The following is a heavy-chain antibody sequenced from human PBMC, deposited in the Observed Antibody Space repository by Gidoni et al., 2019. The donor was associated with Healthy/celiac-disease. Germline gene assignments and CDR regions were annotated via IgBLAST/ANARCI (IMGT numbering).Heavy chain of an antibody. CDR3: AKDSRPVVVPATFDY. Sequence: EVQLVESGGGLVQPGRSLRLSCAASGFTFDDYAMHWVRQAPGKGLEWVSGISWNSGSIVYADSVKGRFTISRDNAKNSLYLQMNSLRAEDTALYYCAKDSRPVVVPATFDYWGQGTLVTVSS. D-gene: IGHD2-2*01. CDR1: GFTFDDYA. J-gene: IGHJ4*02. V-gene: IGHV3-9*01. CDR2: ISWNSGSI.